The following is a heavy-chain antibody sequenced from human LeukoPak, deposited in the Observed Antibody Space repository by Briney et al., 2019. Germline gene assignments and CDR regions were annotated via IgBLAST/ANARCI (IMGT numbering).Heavy chain of an antibody. CDR3: ATRQDYGDYDFDY. CDR1: GYGFTSYW. J-gene: IGHJ4*02. V-gene: IGHV5-51*01. CDR2: IYPGASYT. D-gene: IGHD4-17*01. Sequence: GVSLQISCKGSGYGFTSYWIGWVRPMPGKGREWRGIIYPGASYTTSSPSFHAQVTISADNSITPPYLQWSSLKASDTAMYYCATRQDYGDYDFDYWGQGTLVTVSS.